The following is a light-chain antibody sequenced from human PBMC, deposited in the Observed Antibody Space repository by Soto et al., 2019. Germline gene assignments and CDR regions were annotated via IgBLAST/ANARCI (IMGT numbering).Light chain of an antibody. CDR2: DVS. J-gene: IGKJ2*01. CDR3: QHTTDFT. CDR1: SSSKW. V-gene: IGKV1-5*01. Sequence: DIQMTQSPSTLAASVGDTVTMTCRSSSKWLAWYQKKPGKAPKLLIYDVSNLERGVPPRLSGSTSGAESTLTSTGLQPDDLGTYYCQHTTDFTFGQGTKVEIK.